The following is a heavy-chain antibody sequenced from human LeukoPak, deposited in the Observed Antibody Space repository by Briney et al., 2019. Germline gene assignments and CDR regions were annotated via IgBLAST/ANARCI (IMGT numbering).Heavy chain of an antibody. D-gene: IGHD5-18*01. CDR3: ARDKGYSYGTGGYYYYGMDV. Sequence: SETLSLTCAVYGGSFSGYYWSWIRQPPGKGLEWIGEINHSGSTNYNPSLKSRVTISVDTSKNQFSLKLSSVTAADTAVYYCARDKGYSYGTGGYYYYGMDVWGQGTTVTVSS. V-gene: IGHV4-34*01. CDR1: GGSFSGYY. J-gene: IGHJ6*02. CDR2: INHSGST.